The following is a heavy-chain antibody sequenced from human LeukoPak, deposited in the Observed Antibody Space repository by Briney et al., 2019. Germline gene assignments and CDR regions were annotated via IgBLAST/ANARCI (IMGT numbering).Heavy chain of an antibody. CDR2: INPNSGGT. J-gene: IGHJ4*02. CDR3: ARDQEGGSYYFDY. CDR1: GYTFTGYY. V-gene: IGHV1-2*02. Sequence: EASVKVSRKASGYTFTGYYMHWVRQAPGQGLEWMGWINPNSGGTNYAQKFQGRVTMTRDTSISTAYMELSRLRSDDTAVYYCARDQEGGSYYFDYWGQGTLVTVSS. D-gene: IGHD1-26*01.